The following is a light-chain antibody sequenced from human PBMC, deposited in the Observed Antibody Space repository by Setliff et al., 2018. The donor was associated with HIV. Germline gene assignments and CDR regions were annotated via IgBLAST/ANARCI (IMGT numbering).Light chain of an antibody. J-gene: IGLJ1*01. CDR1: SGDVGRYNL. Sequence: ALTQPASVSGSPGQSITISCTGTSGDVGRYNLVPWYQQQPGKPPKLMIYQASKRPSGVSNRFSGSKSGNTASLTISGLQAEDEADYYCCSNTGSNTYVFGTGTKVTVL. CDR2: QAS. V-gene: IGLV2-23*01. CDR3: CSNTGSNTYV.